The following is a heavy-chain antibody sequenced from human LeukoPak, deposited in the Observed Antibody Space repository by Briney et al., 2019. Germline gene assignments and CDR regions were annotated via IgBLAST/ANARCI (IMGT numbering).Heavy chain of an antibody. CDR1: GFTFKLYW. D-gene: IGHD3-22*01. CDR2: INDDGSDT. V-gene: IGHV3-74*01. CDR3: VRGGPSTWF. J-gene: IGHJ4*02. Sequence: GGSLRLSCAASGFTFKLYWMHWVRQVPGKGPVWVARINDDGSDTVYADSVKGRFTISRDDAKNMLFLQMNSLRGEDTAVYHCVRGGPSTWFWGQGTLVTISS.